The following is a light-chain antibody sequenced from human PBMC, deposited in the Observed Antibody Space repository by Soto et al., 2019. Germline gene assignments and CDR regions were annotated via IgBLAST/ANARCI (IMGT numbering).Light chain of an antibody. J-gene: IGKJ1*01. CDR2: WAS. CDR3: QQYYSTPVA. CDR1: QSVLYSSNNKNY. V-gene: IGKV4-1*01. Sequence: DIVMTQSPDSLAVSLGERATINCKSSQSVLYSSNNKNYLAWYQQKPGQPPKLLIYWASTRDSGVPDRFSGSGSGTDFTLTISSLQAEDVAVYYCQQYYSTPVAFGQGTKVEIK.